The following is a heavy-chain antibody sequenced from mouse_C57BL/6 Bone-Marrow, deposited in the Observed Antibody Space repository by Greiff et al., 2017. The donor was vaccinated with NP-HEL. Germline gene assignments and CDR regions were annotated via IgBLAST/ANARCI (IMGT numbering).Heavy chain of an antibody. CDR3: ARSRTAQSWFAY. V-gene: IGHV1-22*01. D-gene: IGHD3-2*02. J-gene: IGHJ3*01. CDR1: GYTFTDYN. Sequence: EVMLVESGPELVKPGASVKMSCKASGYTFTDYNMHWVKQSHGKSLEWIGYINPNNGGTSYNQKFKGKATLTVNKSSSTAYMELRSLTSEDSAVYYCARSRTAQSWFAYCGQGTLVTVSA. CDR2: INPNNGGT.